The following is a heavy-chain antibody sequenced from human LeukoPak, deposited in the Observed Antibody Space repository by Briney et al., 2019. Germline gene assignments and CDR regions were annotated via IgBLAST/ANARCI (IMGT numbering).Heavy chain of an antibody. D-gene: IGHD4-4*01. CDR2: INHSGST. V-gene: IGHV4-34*01. CDR3: ARGQGDYSKDYYYYGMDV. CDR1: GGSFGGYY. Sequence: PSETLSLTCAVYGGSFGGYYWSWIRQPPGKGLEWIGEINHSGSTNYNPSLKSRVTISVDTSKNQFSLKLSSVTAADTAVYYCARGQGDYSKDYYYYGMDVWGQGTTVTVSS. J-gene: IGHJ6*02.